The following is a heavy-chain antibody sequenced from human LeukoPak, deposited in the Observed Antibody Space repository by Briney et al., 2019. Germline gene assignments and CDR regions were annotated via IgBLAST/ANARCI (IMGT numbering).Heavy chain of an antibody. CDR2: INPNSGGT. Sequence: ASVKVSCKASGYTFTGYYMHWVRQTPGQGLEWMGWINPNSGGTNYAQKFQGRVTMTWDTSISTAYMELSRLRSDDTAVYYCARVVYRYFDSSGHYYRKNSYYYYFYMDVWGKGTTVTISS. J-gene: IGHJ6*03. V-gene: IGHV1-2*02. CDR3: ARVVYRYFDSSGHYYRKNSYYYYFYMDV. D-gene: IGHD3-22*01. CDR1: GYTFTGYY.